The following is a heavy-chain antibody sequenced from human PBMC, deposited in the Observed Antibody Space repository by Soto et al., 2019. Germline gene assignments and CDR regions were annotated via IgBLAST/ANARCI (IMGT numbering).Heavy chain of an antibody. CDR3: ARQPYDSTGYYYGA. D-gene: IGHD3-22*01. CDR2: IYYSGST. J-gene: IGHJ5*02. V-gene: IGHV4-31*03. CDR1: GGSISSGGYY. Sequence: SETLSLTCTVSGGSISSGGYYWSWIRQHPGKGLEWIGYIYYSGSTYYNPSLKSRVTISVDTSKNQFSLKLSSVTAADTAVYYCARQPYDSTGYYYGAWGQGTLVTVSS.